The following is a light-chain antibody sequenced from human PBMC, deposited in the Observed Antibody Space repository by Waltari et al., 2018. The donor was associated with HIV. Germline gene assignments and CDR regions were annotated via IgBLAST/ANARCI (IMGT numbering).Light chain of an antibody. CDR1: QSVSSN. CDR3: QLYLASPPEYT. V-gene: IGKV3D-15*01. Sequence: EIVMTQSPATLSVSPGERATLSCRTSQSVSSNLAWYQQKPGQAPRLLIYGPSSRATGIPDRFSGYGSGTDFTLTISRLEPEDFAVYYCQLYLASPPEYTFGQGTKLEIK. J-gene: IGKJ2*01. CDR2: GPS.